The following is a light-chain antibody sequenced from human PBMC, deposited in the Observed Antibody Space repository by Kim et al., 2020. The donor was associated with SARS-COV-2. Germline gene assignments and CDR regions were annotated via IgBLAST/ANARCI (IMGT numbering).Light chain of an antibody. CDR2: DVS. Sequence: QSALTQPRSVSGSPGQSVTISCTGTSSDVGGYNYVSWYQQHPGKAPKLMIYDVSERPSGVPDRFSGSKSGNTASLTISGLQAEDEGDYYCCSYAGSYTWVFGGGTQLTVL. V-gene: IGLV2-11*01. CDR3: CSYAGSYTWV. J-gene: IGLJ3*02. CDR1: SSDVGGYNY.